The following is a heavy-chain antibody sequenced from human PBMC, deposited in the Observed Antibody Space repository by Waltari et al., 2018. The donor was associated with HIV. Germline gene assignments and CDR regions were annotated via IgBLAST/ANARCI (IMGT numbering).Heavy chain of an antibody. CDR1: GGSFSGYY. CDR2: INHRGST. V-gene: IGHV4-34*01. J-gene: IGHJ4*02. Sequence: QVQLQQWGAGLLKPSETLSLTCAVSGGSFSGYYWSWIRQHPGKGLAWIGEINHRGSTNYNPSLKGRVTISVDTSKNQFSRKLSSVTAADTAVYYCATPAEGSRYYFDYWGQGTLVTVSS. CDR3: ATPAEGSRYYFDY.